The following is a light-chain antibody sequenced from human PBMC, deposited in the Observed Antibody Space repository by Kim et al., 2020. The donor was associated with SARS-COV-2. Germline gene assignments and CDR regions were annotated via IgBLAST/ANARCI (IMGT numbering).Light chain of an antibody. V-gene: IGKV3-11*01. CDR2: DAS. CDR3: QQRSNWPLYT. J-gene: IGKJ2*01. CDR1: QSVSSY. Sequence: LSPAERATLSCRASQSVSSYLAWYQQKPGQAPRLLIYDASNRATGIPARFSGSGSGTDFTLTISSLEPEDFAVYYCQQRSNWPLYTFGQGTKLEI.